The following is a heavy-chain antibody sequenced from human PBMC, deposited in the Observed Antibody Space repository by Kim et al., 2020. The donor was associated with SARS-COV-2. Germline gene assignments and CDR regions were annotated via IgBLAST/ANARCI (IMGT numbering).Heavy chain of an antibody. CDR3: ARDGGWIAAAGNYYYGMDV. CDR1: GYTFTSYY. V-gene: IGHV1-46*01. D-gene: IGHD6-13*01. CDR2: INPSGGST. J-gene: IGHJ6*02. Sequence: ASVKVSCKASGYTFTSYYMHWVRQAPGQGLEWMGIINPSGGSTSYAQKFQGRVTMTRDTSTSTVYMELSSLRSEDTAVYYCARDGGWIAAAGNYYYGMDVWGQGTTVTVSS.